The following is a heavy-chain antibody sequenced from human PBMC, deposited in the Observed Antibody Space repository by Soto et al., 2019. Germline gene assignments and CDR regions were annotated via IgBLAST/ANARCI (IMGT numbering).Heavy chain of an antibody. CDR2: IWYDGSNK. J-gene: IGHJ3*02. CDR1: GITFSNFG. Sequence: QVQLVESGGGVVQPGRSLRLSCAVSGITFSNFGMQWVRQAPGKGLEWVAGIWYDGSNKYYVDSVKGRFTISRDNSNNMLYLQMNSLRAEDTAVYYCARVPKQYDAFDMGGQGTMVTVSS. CDR3: ARVPKQYDAFDM. V-gene: IGHV3-33*01.